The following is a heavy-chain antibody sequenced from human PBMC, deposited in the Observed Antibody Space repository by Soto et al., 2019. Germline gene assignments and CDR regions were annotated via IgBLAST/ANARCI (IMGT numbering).Heavy chain of an antibody. Sequence: SETLSLTCTVSGGSISSSSYYWGWIRQPPGKGLEWIGSIYYSGSTYYNPSLKSRVTISVDTSKNQFSLKLSSVTAADTAVYYCARGWRDYYDSSGYYYWFDPWGQGTLVTVSS. CDR3: ARGWRDYYDSSGYYYWFDP. D-gene: IGHD3-22*01. CDR1: GGSISSSSYY. CDR2: IYYSGST. J-gene: IGHJ5*02. V-gene: IGHV4-39*07.